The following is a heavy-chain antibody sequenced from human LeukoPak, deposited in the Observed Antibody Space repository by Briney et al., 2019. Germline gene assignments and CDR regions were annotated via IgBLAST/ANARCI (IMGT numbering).Heavy chain of an antibody. CDR2: ISYDGSNK. Sequence: GRSLRLPCAASGFTFSSYAMHWVRQAPGKGLEWVAVISYDGSNKYYADSVKGRFTISRDNSKNTLYLQMNSLRAEDTAVYYCARGWDIVVVTAAIPGGYFDYWGQGTLVTVSS. CDR1: GFTFSSYA. CDR3: ARGWDIVVVTAAIPGGYFDY. J-gene: IGHJ4*02. D-gene: IGHD2-2*02. V-gene: IGHV3-30*01.